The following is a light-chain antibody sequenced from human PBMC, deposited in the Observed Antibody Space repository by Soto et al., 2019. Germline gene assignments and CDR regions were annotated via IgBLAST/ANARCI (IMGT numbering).Light chain of an antibody. Sequence: IVMTQSPATLSVSPGERATLSCRASQSVSSNLAWYQQKPGQAPRLLIYGASTRATGIPARFSGSGSGTEFTLTISSLQSEDFAVYYCQQYNNCPPITFGQGTRLEIK. V-gene: IGKV3-15*01. CDR2: GAS. J-gene: IGKJ5*01. CDR1: QSVSSN. CDR3: QQYNNCPPIT.